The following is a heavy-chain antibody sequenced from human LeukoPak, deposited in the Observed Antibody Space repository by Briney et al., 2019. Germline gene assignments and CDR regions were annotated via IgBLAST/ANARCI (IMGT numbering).Heavy chain of an antibody. J-gene: IGHJ6*03. CDR3: ARGILWDFWSGYYFDYYYYMDV. CDR1: GYTFTSYA. D-gene: IGHD3-3*01. V-gene: IGHV7-4-1*02. CDR2: INTNTGNP. Sequence: ASVKVSCKASGYTFTSYAMNWVRQAPGQGLEWMGWINTNTGNPTYAQGFTGRFVFSLDTSVSTAYLQISSLKAEDTAVYYCARGILWDFWSGYYFDYYYYMDVWGKGTTVTVSS.